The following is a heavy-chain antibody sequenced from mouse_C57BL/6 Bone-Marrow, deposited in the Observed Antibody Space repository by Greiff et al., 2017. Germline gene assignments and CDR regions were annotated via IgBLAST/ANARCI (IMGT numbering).Heavy chain of an antibody. J-gene: IGHJ3*01. CDR3: ARSGWNGYFSWFAY. V-gene: IGHV1-56*01. Sequence: VQRVESGPELVRPGASVKISCKAPGYTFTSHWMQWVRQRPGQGLEWIGEIFPGSGSTYYNEQFKGKATLTVATSSSTSYMQLSSLTSEDSAVYVCARSGWNGYFSWFAYWGQGTLVTVSA. CDR1: GYTFTSHW. D-gene: IGHD2-3*01. CDR2: IFPGSGST.